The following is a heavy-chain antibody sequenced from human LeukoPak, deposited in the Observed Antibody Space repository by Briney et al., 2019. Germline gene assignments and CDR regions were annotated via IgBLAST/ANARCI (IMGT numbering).Heavy chain of an antibody. CDR2: IHSSGST. V-gene: IGHV4-61*01. J-gene: IGHJ3*02. Sequence: SETLSLTCTVSGGSISSSSYYWGWIRQPPGKGLEWIGYIHSSGSTNYNPSLKSRVTISIDTSKSQFSLRLSSVTASDTAVYYCARDDIWSSYRTDAFNIWGQGTMVTVSS. CDR3: ARDDIWSSYRTDAFNI. CDR1: GGSISSSSYY. D-gene: IGHD3-3*01.